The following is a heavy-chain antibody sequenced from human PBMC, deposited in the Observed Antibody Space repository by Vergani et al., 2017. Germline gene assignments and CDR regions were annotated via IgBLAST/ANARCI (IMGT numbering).Heavy chain of an antibody. CDR3: AMKGFCVTSSCYTPPMVTLQY. V-gene: IGHV3-23*01. D-gene: IGHD2-2*02. CDR1: GFSFSDYA. Sequence: EVQLLESGGGLVQPGGSLRLSCAASGFSFSDYAMSWVRQAPGKGLEWVAAISGSGSTTYYADSVKGRFTVSRDNSKNTLFLQMNSLRAEDTAVYYCAMKGFCVTSSCYTPPMVTLQYWGQGALVTLSS. CDR2: ISGSGSTT. J-gene: IGHJ4*02.